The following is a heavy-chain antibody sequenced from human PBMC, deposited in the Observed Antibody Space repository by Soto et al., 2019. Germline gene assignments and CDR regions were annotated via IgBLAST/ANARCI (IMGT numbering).Heavy chain of an antibody. CDR1: GGSISSSLHY. D-gene: IGHD1-1*01. Sequence: SETLSLTCTVSGGSISSSLHYWGWIRQPPGKGLEWIGSFYYSGTTYYNPSLQSRVTISVDTSKNQFSLKLSSVTAADTAVYYCVHSGGDRTYNPRYYYYMDVWGKGTTVTVSS. V-gene: IGHV4-39*01. CDR2: FYYSGTT. CDR3: VHSGGDRTYNPRYYYYMDV. J-gene: IGHJ6*03.